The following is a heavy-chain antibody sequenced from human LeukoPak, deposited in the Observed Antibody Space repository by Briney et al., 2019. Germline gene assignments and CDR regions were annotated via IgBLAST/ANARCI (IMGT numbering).Heavy chain of an antibody. CDR3: AGSWDGDQDLDY. CDR1: GASISNYY. V-gene: IGHV4-59*08. CDR2: ISYSGST. Sequence: SETLSLTCTVSGASISNYYWSWLRQPPGKGLEWIGYISYSGSTNFNPSLKSRVTISVDTSKNQFSLKLSSVTAADTAVYYCAGSWDGDQDLDYWGQGILVTVSS. J-gene: IGHJ4*02. D-gene: IGHD1-26*01.